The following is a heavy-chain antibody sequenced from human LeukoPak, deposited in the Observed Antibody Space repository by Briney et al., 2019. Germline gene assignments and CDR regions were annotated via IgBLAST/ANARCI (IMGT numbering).Heavy chain of an antibody. V-gene: IGHV4-4*07. CDR1: GGSTINYF. J-gene: IGHJ4*02. CDR3: ARDFGWVRGVIILYYFDY. Sequence: PSETLSLTRTVSGGSTINYFRSWIRQPAGKGLEWIGHIYSSGTTHYNPSLNNRVTISLDASTSQFSLHLNSVTAADTAVYYCARDFGWVRGVIILYYFDYWGQGTLVTVSS. CDR2: IYSSGTT. D-gene: IGHD3-10*01.